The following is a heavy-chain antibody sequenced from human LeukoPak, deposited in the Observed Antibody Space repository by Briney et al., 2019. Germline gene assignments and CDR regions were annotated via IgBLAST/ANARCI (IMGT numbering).Heavy chain of an antibody. Sequence: GGSLRLSCAASGFIFSNQGMHWVRQAPGKGLEWVSGIRVSGGSAYTADSVKGRFTISSDNSKNTLYLQMNSLRAEDTAVYYCAKEQMTYALATRAFDIWGQGTMVTVS. CDR1: GFIFSNQG. J-gene: IGHJ3*02. D-gene: IGHD1/OR15-1a*01. CDR2: IRVSGGSA. V-gene: IGHV3-23*01. CDR3: AKEQMTYALATRAFDI.